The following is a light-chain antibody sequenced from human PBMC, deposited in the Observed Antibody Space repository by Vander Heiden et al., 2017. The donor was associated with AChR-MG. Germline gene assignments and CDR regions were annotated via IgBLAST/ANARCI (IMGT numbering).Light chain of an antibody. J-gene: IGKJ1*01. V-gene: IGKV1-5*01. Sequence: DIQMTQSPSTLSASVGDRVTITCRASQTISTSLAWYQQKPGKAPTLLIYEASNLESGVPSRFSGSGSGTAFTLTISSLQPGDFAVYYCQQYNTYWTFGQGTKVEIK. CDR1: QTISTS. CDR3: QQYNTYWT. CDR2: EAS.